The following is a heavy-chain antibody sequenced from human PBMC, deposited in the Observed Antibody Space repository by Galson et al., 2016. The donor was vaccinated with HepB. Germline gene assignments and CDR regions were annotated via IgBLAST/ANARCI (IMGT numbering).Heavy chain of an antibody. V-gene: IGHV3-30*02. CDR1: GFTFSHFG. Sequence: SLRLSCAASGFTFSHFGMHWVRQAPGKGLEWVAFIWYDGSNKYYGDSVKGRFTISRDNAKNSLYLQMNSLTTEDTALCYCTKAAIAMAPPYYMDVWGKGATVTVSS. J-gene: IGHJ6*03. CDR2: IWYDGSNK. D-gene: IGHD6-19*01. CDR3: TKAAIAMAPPYYMDV.